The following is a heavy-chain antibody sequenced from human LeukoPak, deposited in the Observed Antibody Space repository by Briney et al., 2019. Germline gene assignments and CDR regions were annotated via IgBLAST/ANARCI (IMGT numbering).Heavy chain of an antibody. Sequence: SETLSLTCTVSGGSISSYYWSWIRQPPGKGLEWIGYIYYSGSTNYNPSLKSRVTISVDTSKNQFSLKLSSVTAADTAVYYCARTAGGKIFDYWGQGTLVTVSS. J-gene: IGHJ4*02. V-gene: IGHV4-59*08. CDR1: GGSISSYY. D-gene: IGHD3-16*01. CDR3: ARTAGGKIFDY. CDR2: IYYSGST.